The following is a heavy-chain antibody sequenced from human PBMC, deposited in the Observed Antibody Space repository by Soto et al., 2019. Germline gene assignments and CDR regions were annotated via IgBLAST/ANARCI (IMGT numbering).Heavy chain of an antibody. CDR3: ARDLRDDFWSGYYYYYYYGMDV. J-gene: IGHJ6*02. V-gene: IGHV3-21*01. D-gene: IGHD3-3*01. CDR2: ISSSSSYI. Sequence: PWGSLRLPCAASGFTFSSYSMNWVRQAPGKGLEWVSSISSSSSYIYYADSVKGRFTISRDNAKNSLYLQMNSLRAEDTAVYYCARDLRDDFWSGYYYYYYYGMDVWGQGTTVTVSS. CDR1: GFTFSSYS.